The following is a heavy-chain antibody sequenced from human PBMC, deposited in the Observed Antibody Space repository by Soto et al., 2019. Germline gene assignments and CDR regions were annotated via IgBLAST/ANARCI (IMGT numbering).Heavy chain of an antibody. CDR1: RLAFNKYR. J-gene: IGHJ4*02. CDR3: ARGGAMGVDY. D-gene: IGHD1-26*01. CDR2: IYFDGITT. V-gene: IGHV3-74*01. Sequence: PRLSRSPYRLAFNKYRMQWVRQAPGKGLVWVSRIYFDGITTNYADSVKGRLTVSRDNAKNTVYLHVNTLRDEDTAVYYCARGGAMGVDYWGQGTLVTVSS.